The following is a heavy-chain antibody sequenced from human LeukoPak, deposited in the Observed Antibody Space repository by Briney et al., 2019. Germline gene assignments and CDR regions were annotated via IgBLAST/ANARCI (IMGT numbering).Heavy chain of an antibody. Sequence: PGGSLRLSCAASGFTSRSYGMSSVRQAPGKGLGWVSRNNSDGSSKSYADSVKGQFTISRDNAKNTLYLQMNSLRTEDTAVYYCARRWSFDYWGQGTLVTVSS. CDR3: ARRWSFDY. J-gene: IGHJ4*02. D-gene: IGHD6-13*01. CDR1: GFTSRSYG. CDR2: NNSDGSSK. V-gene: IGHV3-74*01.